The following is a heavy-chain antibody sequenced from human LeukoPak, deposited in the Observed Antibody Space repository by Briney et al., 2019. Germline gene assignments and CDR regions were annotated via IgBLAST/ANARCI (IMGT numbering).Heavy chain of an antibody. V-gene: IGHV3-74*01. CDR3: ARGGTNSYDTFDI. D-gene: IGHD1-1*01. J-gene: IGHJ3*02. CDR2: ISGDGSRT. CDR1: GFTFSNYF. Sequence: GGSLRLSCAASGFTFSNYFMHWVHQAPGKGLVWVSRISGDGSRTTYAGAVKGRFTISRDNVGNTLYLQMNSLRADDTFVYSCARGGTNSYDTFDIWGQGTMVTVSS.